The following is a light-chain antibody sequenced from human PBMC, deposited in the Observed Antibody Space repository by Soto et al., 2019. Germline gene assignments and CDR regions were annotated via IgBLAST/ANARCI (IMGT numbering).Light chain of an antibody. J-gene: IGKJ1*01. CDR1: QSVSSN. CDR2: DAS. V-gene: IGKV3-15*01. Sequence: EKVMTQSPATLSVSPGERAPLSCRASQSVSSNLAWYQQKPGQAPRLLIYDASTRATGIPARFSGSGSGTEFTLTISSLQSEDLAVYYCQQYDDWPETFGQGTKVEIK. CDR3: QQYDDWPET.